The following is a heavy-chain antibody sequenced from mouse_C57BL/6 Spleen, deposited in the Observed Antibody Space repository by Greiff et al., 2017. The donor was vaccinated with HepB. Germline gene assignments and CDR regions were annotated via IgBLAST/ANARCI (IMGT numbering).Heavy chain of an antibody. CDR1: GFSLTSYG. CDR2: IWSGGST. D-gene: IGHD1-1*01. CDR3: ASSYYGSSHYAMDY. J-gene: IGHJ4*01. Sequence: VQLQESGPGLVQPSQSLSITCTVSGFSLTSYGVHWVRQSPGKGLEWLGVIWSGGSTDYNAAFISRLSISKDNSKSQVFFKMNSLQADDTAIYYCASSYYGSSHYAMDYWGQGTSVTVSS. V-gene: IGHV2-2*01.